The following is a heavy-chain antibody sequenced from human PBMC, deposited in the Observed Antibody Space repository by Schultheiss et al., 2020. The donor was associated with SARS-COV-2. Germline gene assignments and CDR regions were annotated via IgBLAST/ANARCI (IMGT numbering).Heavy chain of an antibody. CDR2: IYYSGST. Sequence: SQTLSLTCTVSGGSISSGDYYWSWIRQPPGKGLEWIGYIYYSGSTYYNPSLKSRLTISIDTSKNHFSLKLTSVTAADTAVYYCGRIVLARHWFDPWGQGTLVTVSS. D-gene: IGHD3-22*01. CDR3: GRIVLARHWFDP. CDR1: GGSISSGDYY. V-gene: IGHV4-30-4*01. J-gene: IGHJ5*02.